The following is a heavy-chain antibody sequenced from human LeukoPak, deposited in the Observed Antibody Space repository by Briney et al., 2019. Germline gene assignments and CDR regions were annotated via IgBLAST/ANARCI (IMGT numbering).Heavy chain of an antibody. J-gene: IGHJ6*03. CDR1: GFTFSSYS. D-gene: IGHD5-12*01. CDR3: ARGSSKIVATITSPDDYMDV. CDR2: ISSSSSYI. V-gene: IGHV3-21*01. Sequence: GGSLRLSCAASGFTFSSYSMNWVRQAPGKGLEWVSSISSSSSYIYYADSVKGRFTISRDNAKNSLYLQMNSLRAEDTAVYYCARGSSKIVATITSPDDYMDVWGKGTTVTVSS.